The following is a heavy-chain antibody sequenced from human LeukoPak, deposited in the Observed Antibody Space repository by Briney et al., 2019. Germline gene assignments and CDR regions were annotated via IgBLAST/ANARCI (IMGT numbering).Heavy chain of an antibody. CDR2: ISTSSSYI. CDR3: ARTGYGYNYFDY. CDR1: GFTFSSYS. J-gene: IGHJ4*02. Sequence: GGSLRLSCAASGFTFSSYSMNWVRQAPGKGLEWVSSISTSSSYIYYADSVRGRFTISRDNAKNSLYLQMNSLRAEDTAVYYCARTGYGYNYFDYWGQGTLVTVSS. D-gene: IGHD3-16*01. V-gene: IGHV3-21*01.